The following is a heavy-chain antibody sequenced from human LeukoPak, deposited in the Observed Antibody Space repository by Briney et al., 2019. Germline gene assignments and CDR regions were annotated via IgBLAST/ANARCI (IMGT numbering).Heavy chain of an antibody. CDR1: GFTFSSYA. V-gene: IGHV3-23*01. J-gene: IGHJ4*02. CDR2: ISGSGGST. D-gene: IGHD6-6*01. CDR3: AKGMSIAARPEYFDY. Sequence: GGSLRLSCAASGFTFSSYAMSWVRQAPGKGLEWVSAISGSGGSTYYADSVKGRFTISRDDSKNTLYLQMNSLRAEDTAVYYCAKGMSIAARPEYFDYWGQGTLVTVSS.